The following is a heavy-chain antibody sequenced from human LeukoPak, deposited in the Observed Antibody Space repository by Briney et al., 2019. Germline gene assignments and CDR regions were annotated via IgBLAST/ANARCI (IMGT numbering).Heavy chain of an antibody. CDR2: INTDGSST. CDR1: GFTFSNYW. CDR3: VRGYSGTYRADY. D-gene: IGHD1-26*01. J-gene: IGHJ4*02. Sequence: GGSLRLSCAASGFTFSNYWMQWVRQAPGKGLVWVSRINTDGSSTTYADSVKGRFTISRDNAENTLYLQVNSLRAEDTALYYCVRGYSGTYRADYWGQGTLVTVSS. V-gene: IGHV3-74*03.